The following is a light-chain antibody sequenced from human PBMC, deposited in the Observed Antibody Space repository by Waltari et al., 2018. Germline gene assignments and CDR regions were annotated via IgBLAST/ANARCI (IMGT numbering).Light chain of an antibody. J-gene: IGKJ1*01. CDR1: QSVSSNK. Sequence: EIVLTQSPGTLSLSPGERATLSCRASQSVSSNKLAWYQQEPGQAPRLLIYGASSRATGIPDRFSGSGSGTDFTLTISRLEPEDSALYYCHHYGQQYGSSPGTFGQGTKVEIK. CDR2: GAS. V-gene: IGKV3-20*01. CDR3: HHYGQQYGSSPGT.